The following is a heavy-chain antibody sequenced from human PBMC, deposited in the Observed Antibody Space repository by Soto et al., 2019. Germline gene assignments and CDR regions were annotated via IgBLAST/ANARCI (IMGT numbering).Heavy chain of an antibody. CDR2: ISGYNGNT. J-gene: IGHJ6*02. D-gene: IGHD6-19*01. CDR3: SRFIMVGGWFDPNYYHGMDV. V-gene: IGHV1-18*01. CDR1: GYTFSNYG. Sequence: QVQLVQSGAEVKKPGASVTVSCKTSGYTFSNYGINWVRQAPGQGLEWMGWISGYNGNTNYAQTVQGIVTMTTDTSTGTVYMELRSLKSDDKAIYYCSRFIMVGGWFDPNYYHGMDVWGQGTTVTVSS.